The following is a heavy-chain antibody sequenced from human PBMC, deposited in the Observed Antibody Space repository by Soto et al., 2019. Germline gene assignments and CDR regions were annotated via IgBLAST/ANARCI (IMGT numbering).Heavy chain of an antibody. V-gene: IGHV1-69*02. CDR3: ASLMSSGYYYGMDV. CDR1: GGTFSSYT. J-gene: IGHJ6*02. Sequence: QVQLVQSGAEVKEPGSSVKVSCKASGGTFSSYTISWVRQAPGQGLEWMGRIIPILGIANYAQKFQGRVTITADKSTSTAYMELSSLRSEDTAVYYCASLMSSGYYYGMDVWGQGTTVTVSS. CDR2: IIPILGIA. D-gene: IGHD3-10*01.